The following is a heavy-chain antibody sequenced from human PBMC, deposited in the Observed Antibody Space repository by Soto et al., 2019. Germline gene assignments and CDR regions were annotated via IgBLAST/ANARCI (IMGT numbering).Heavy chain of an antibody. CDR1: GSTLSSYA. D-gene: IGHD6-13*01. V-gene: IGHV3-30-3*01. J-gene: IGHJ5*02. Sequence: QVQLVESGGGVVQPGRSLGLSFPASGSTLSSYAMPWVRQAPGKGLEWVAFISYDVSNKYYADSVKGRFTISRDNSKNTLYLQMNSLRAEDTAVYYCARDLGSSWYVKGFDPWGQGTLVTVSS. CDR3: ARDLGSSWYVKGFDP. CDR2: ISYDVSNK.